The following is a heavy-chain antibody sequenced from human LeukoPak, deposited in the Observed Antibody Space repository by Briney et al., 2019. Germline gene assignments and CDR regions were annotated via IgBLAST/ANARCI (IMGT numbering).Heavy chain of an antibody. D-gene: IGHD2-2*02. Sequence: ASVKVSCKASGYTFTSYYMHWVRQAPGQGLEWMGIINPSGGSTSYAQKFQGRVTITADESTSTAYMELSSLRSEDTAVYYCARERYCSSTSCYSSTTFYYYYYGMDVWGQGTTVTVSS. J-gene: IGHJ6*02. CDR1: GYTFTSYY. V-gene: IGHV1-46*01. CDR3: ARERYCSSTSCYSSTTFYYYYYGMDV. CDR2: INPSGGST.